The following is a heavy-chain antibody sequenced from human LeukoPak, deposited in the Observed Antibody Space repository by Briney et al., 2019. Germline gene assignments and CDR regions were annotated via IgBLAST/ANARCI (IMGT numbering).Heavy chain of an antibody. V-gene: IGHV3-23*01. J-gene: IGHJ4*02. Sequence: GSLRLSCAASGFTFSSYALSWGRPAPGKGLEWVSAISGSGGSTYYADSVKGRFTISRDNSKNTLYLQMNSLRAEDTAVYYCAKGGMDYGSGTPQYYFDYWGQGTLVTVSS. CDR3: AKGGMDYGSGTPQYYFDY. D-gene: IGHD3-10*01. CDR2: ISGSGGST. CDR1: GFTFSSYA.